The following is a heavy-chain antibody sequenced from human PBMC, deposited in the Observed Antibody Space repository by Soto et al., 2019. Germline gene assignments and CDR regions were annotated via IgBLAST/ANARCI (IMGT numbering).Heavy chain of an antibody. CDR3: VKKLGPSAFDL. CDR1: GGTFTDYT. V-gene: IGHV1-69*02. CDR2: IIPVLDLS. J-gene: IGHJ2*01. Sequence: QVQLVQSGAEVKKPGSSVKVSCKASGGTFTDYTITWVRQAPGQGLEWMGRIIPVLDLSNYAQKFQGRVTITADKSTTTSYMELSGLTSEDTAVYYCVKKLGPSAFDLWGRGTLVTVSS. D-gene: IGHD1-26*01.